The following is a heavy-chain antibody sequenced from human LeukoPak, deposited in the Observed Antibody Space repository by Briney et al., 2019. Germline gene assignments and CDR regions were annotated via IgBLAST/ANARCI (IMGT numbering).Heavy chain of an antibody. CDR3: ARGIEDGTYSGPVYFLDK. D-gene: IGHD1-26*01. J-gene: IGHJ4*02. CDR2: IDHTGRT. Sequence: PSETLSLTCTVSFGSVSTYYWNWFRQPLGKGLEWIGYIDHTGRTNYNPSLRSRVTISLDTSKNQFSLSLDFVTVADTALYYCARGIEDGTYSGPVYFLDKWGQGTLVTVSS. V-gene: IGHV4-59*02. CDR1: FGSVSTYY.